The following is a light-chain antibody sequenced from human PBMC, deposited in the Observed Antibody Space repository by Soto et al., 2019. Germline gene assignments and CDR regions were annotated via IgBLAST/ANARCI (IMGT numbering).Light chain of an antibody. CDR2: EVT. CDR3: TSYTTISTLV. V-gene: IGLV2-14*03. CDR1: SSDVGGYNF. Sequence: QSVLTQPASVSGSPGQSITISCTGTSSDVGGYNFVSWYQQHPGKAPKLMIYEVTSRPSGVSNRFSGSKSGNTASLTISGLQAQEEADYYCTSYTTISTLVFGTGTKVTVL. J-gene: IGLJ1*01.